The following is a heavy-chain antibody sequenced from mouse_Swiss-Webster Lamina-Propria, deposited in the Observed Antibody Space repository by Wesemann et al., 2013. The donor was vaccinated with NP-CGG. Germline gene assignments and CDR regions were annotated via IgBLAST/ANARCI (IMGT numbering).Heavy chain of an antibody. V-gene: IGHV5-6*01. CDR3: ARPAYYRYDMAMDY. J-gene: IGHJ4*01. D-gene: IGHD2-14*01. Sequence: GNNAEYEGSVKGRFTISRDNAKNTLYLQMSSLKSEDTAMYYCARPAYYRYDMAMDYWGQGTSVTVSS. CDR2: GNNA.